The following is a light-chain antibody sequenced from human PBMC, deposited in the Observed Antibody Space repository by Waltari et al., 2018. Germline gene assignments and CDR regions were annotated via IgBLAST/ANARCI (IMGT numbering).Light chain of an antibody. CDR2: DGN. CDR1: SSAVGGYNY. Sequence: QSALTQPASVSGSPGQSITISCTGTSSAVGGYNYVSWYQQHPGKGPKLIIYDGNNRPSGVSKRFSGSKSGNTASLTISGLQAEDEADYYCNSYTSSSTYVFGTGTKVTVL. CDR3: NSYTSSSTYV. J-gene: IGLJ1*01. V-gene: IGLV2-14*03.